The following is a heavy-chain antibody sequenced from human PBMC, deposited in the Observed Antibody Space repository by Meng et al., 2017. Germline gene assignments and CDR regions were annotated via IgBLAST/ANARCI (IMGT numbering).Heavy chain of an antibody. V-gene: IGHV3-30*01. CDR3: AKEGPRAGYSSSWYPLVGAFDI. D-gene: IGHD6-13*01. Sequence: GESLKISCAASGFTFSSYAMHWVRQAPGKGLEWVAVISYDGSNKYYADSVKGRFTISRDNAKNSLYLQMNSLRAEDTALYYCAKEGPRAGYSSSWYPLVGAFDIWGQGTRVTGSS. J-gene: IGHJ3*02. CDR2: ISYDGSNK. CDR1: GFTFSSYA.